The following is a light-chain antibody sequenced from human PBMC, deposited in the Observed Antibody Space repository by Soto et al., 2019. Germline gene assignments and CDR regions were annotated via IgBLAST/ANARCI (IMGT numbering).Light chain of an antibody. CDR3: HQYNNWPYT. J-gene: IGKJ2*01. CDR2: GAS. CDR1: KSVSSN. Sequence: EIVMTQSPATLSVSPGERATLSCRASKSVSSNLAWYQQKPGQAPRLLIYGASTRATGIPARFSGSGSGTEFTLTISSLQSEDFALYYCHQYNNWPYTFDQGTKLEIK. V-gene: IGKV3-15*01.